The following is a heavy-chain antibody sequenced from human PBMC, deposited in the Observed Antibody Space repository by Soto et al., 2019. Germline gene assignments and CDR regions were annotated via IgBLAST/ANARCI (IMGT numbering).Heavy chain of an antibody. CDR3: AKDAIAAADTNWFDP. V-gene: IGHV3-30*18. CDR1: GFTFSSYG. CDR2: ISYDGSNK. D-gene: IGHD6-13*01. J-gene: IGHJ5*02. Sequence: GGSLRLSCAASGFTFSSYGMHWVRQAPGKGLEWVAVISYDGSNKYYADSVKGRFTISRDNSKNTLYLQMNSLRAEDTAVYYCAKDAIAAADTNWFDPWGQGTLVTAPQ.